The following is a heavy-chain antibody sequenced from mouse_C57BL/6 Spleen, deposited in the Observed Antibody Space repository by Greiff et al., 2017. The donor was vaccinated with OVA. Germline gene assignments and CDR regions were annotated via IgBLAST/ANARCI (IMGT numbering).Heavy chain of an antibody. D-gene: IGHD2-4*01. CDR3: ARLDDYDPYYAMDY. Sequence: LVESGPELVKMSCKASGYTFTDYNMHWVKQSHGKSLEWIGYINPNNGGTSYNQKFKGKATLTVNKSSSTAYMELRSLTSEDSAVYYCARLDDYDPYYAMDYWGQGTSVTVSS. CDR1: GYTFTDYN. CDR2: INPNNGGT. V-gene: IGHV1-22*01. J-gene: IGHJ4*01.